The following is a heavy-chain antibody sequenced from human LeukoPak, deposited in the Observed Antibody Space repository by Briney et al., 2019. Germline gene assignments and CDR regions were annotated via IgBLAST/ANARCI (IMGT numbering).Heavy chain of an antibody. CDR1: GYSITSYR. Sequence: PEESLKIACRGSGYSITSYRIVSVLQMPGKGLGWMGIIYPGDSDTRYSPSFQGQVTISADNPISTAYLQWSSLKASDLTMYYCARHSHVDTAMVTIYWGQGTLVTVSS. V-gene: IGHV5-51*01. CDR3: ARHSHVDTAMVTIY. CDR2: IYPGDSDT. D-gene: IGHD5-18*01. J-gene: IGHJ4*02.